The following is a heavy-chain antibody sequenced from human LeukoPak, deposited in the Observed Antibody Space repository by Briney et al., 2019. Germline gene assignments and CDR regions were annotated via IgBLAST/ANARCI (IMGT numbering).Heavy chain of an antibody. CDR1: GGSFSGYY. V-gene: IGHV4-59*08. D-gene: IGHD2-15*01. J-gene: IGHJ6*02. CDR3: ALLDYYYGMDV. CDR2: IYYSGST. Sequence: SETLSLTCAVYGGSFSGYYWSWIRQPPGKGLEWIGYIYYSGSTNYNPSLKSRVTISVDTSKNQFSLKLSSVTAADTAVYYCALLDYYYGMDVWGQGTTVTVSS.